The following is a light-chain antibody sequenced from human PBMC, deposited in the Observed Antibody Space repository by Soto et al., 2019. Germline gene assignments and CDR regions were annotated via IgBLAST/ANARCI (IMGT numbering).Light chain of an antibody. CDR3: CSYANSHVV. J-gene: IGLJ2*01. V-gene: IGLV2-11*01. CDR2: DVN. Sequence: QSVLTQPRSVSGSPGQSVTISCTGTSSDVGGYNYVSWYQQHPGRAPKLIIYDVNKQPSGIPDRFSGSKSGNTASLTVSGLQAEDEGDYYCCSYANSHVVFGGGTQLTVL. CDR1: SSDVGGYNY.